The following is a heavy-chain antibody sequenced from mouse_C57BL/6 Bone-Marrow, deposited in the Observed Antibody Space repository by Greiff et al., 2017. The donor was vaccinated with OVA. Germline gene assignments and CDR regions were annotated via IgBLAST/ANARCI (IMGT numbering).Heavy chain of an antibody. CDR2: INPSSGYT. V-gene: IGHV1-4*01. J-gene: IGHJ1*03. Sequence: LQESGAELARPGASVKMSCKASGYTFTSYTMHWVKQRPGQGLEWIGYINPSSGYTKYNQKFKDKATLTADKSSSTAYMQLSSLTSEDSAVYYCAREILQMFWYFDVWGTGTTVTVSS. CDR3: AREILQMFWYFDV. D-gene: IGHD1-1*01. CDR1: GYTFTSYT.